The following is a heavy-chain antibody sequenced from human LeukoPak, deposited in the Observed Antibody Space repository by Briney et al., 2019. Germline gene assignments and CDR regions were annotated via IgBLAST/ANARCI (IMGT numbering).Heavy chain of an antibody. CDR3: ARDPHFYDSSGYPYFDY. CDR1: GYIFTSYG. V-gene: IGHV1-18*01. CDR2: ISAYNGNT. Sequence: ASVKVSCKASGYIFTSYGISWVRQAPGQGLEWMGWISAYNGNTNYAQKLQGIVTMTTDTSTSTAYMELRSLRSDDTAVYYCARDPHFYDSSGYPYFDYWSQGTLVTVSS. D-gene: IGHD3-22*01. J-gene: IGHJ4*02.